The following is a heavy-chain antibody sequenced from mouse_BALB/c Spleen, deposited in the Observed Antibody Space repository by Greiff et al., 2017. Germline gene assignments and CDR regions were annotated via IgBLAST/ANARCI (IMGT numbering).Heavy chain of an antibody. CDR2: ISSGGSYT. CDR1: GFTFSSYT. J-gene: IGHJ2*01. CDR3: TRGPITTVVAPFDY. Sequence: EVKLMESGGGLVKPGGSLKLSCAASGFTFSSYTMSWVRQTPEKRLEWVATISSGGSYTYYPDSVKGRFTISRDNAKNTLYLQMSSLKSEDTAMYYCTRGPITTVVAPFDYWGQGTTRTVSS. D-gene: IGHD1-1*01. V-gene: IGHV5-6-4*01.